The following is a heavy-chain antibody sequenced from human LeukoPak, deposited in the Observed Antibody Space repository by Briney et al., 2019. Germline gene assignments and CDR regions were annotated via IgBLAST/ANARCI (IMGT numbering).Heavy chain of an antibody. Sequence: GGSLRLSCAASGFTFSHYAMHWVRQAPGKGLEWVAVIFYDGSIAYYADSVKGRFTISRDNSENTLYLQMNSLRAEDTAVYYCARDKIVGATYFDYWGQGTLSPSPQ. J-gene: IGHJ4*02. CDR1: GFTFSHYA. V-gene: IGHV3-30*04. CDR3: ARDKIVGATYFDY. D-gene: IGHD1-26*01. CDR2: IFYDGSIA.